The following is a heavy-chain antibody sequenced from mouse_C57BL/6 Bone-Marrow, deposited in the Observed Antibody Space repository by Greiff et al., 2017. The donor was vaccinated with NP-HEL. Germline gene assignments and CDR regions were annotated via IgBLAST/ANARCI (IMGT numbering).Heavy chain of an antibody. J-gene: IGHJ2*01. V-gene: IGHV2-9-1*01. CDR3: ARNRGDYDVEYYFDY. D-gene: IGHD2-4*01. CDR2: IWTGGGT. Sequence: VKLKESGPGLVAPSQSLSITCTVSGFSLTSYAISWVRQPPGKGLEWLGVIWTGGGTNYNLALKSRLSISKDNSKSQVFLKMNSLQTDDTARYYCARNRGDYDVEYYFDYWGQGTTLTVSS. CDR1: GFSLTSYA.